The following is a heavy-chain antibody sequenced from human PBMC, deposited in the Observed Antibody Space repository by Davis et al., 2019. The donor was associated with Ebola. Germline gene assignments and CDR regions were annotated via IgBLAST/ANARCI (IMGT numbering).Heavy chain of an antibody. CDR1: GFTFSSYA. V-gene: IGHV3-30-3*01. J-gene: IGHJ6*02. D-gene: IGHD1-7*01. CDR3: ARESGGTPSDYYYGMDV. CDR2: ISYDGSNK. Sequence: GESLKISCAASGFTFSSYAMHWVRQAPGKGLEWVAVISYDGSNKYYADSVKGRFTISRDNSKNTLYLQMNSLRAEDTAVYYCARESGGTPSDYYYGMDVWGQGTTVTVSS.